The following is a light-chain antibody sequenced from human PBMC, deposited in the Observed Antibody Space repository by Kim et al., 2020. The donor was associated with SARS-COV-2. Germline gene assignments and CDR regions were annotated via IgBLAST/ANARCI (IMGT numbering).Light chain of an antibody. J-gene: IGKJ4*01. Sequence: SSPGESPIFSSGSRKGVPSYSLYWYQQKPGHTPRLLIYGASSRAPGIPDRCSGSGSGTDFSLTISRLEPEDFAVYYCQQYGSSPRFGGGTKVDIK. V-gene: IGKV3-20*01. CDR3: QQYGSSPR. CDR1: KGVPSYS. CDR2: GAS.